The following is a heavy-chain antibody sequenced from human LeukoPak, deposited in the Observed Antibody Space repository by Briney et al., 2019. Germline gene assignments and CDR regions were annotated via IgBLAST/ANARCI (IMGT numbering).Heavy chain of an antibody. CDR3: ARDFPGVWGSYRYPLDY. V-gene: IGHV1-18*01. CDR1: GYTFTSYG. Sequence: ASVKVSCKASGYTFTSYGISWVRQAPGQGLEWMGWISAYNGNTNYAQKLQGRVTMTTDTSTSTAYMGLRSLRSDDTAVYYCARDFPGVWGSYRYPLDYWGQGTLVTVSS. CDR2: ISAYNGNT. D-gene: IGHD3-16*02. J-gene: IGHJ4*02.